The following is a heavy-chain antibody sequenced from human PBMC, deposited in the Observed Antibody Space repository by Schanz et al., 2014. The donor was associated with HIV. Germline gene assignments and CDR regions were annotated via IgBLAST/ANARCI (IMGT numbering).Heavy chain of an antibody. D-gene: IGHD3-3*02. CDR3: ARGRGLVALDP. CDR2: MNPKSGNT. Sequence: QVQLVQSGAEMRKPGASVKVSCKASGYTFSNHDINWVRQATGQGLEWMGWMNPKSGNTGYAQKFQGRVTMTRNVSTNTAFMELRSLGFDDTAIYFCARGRGLVALDPWGQGALVTV. CDR1: GYTFSNHD. J-gene: IGHJ5*02. V-gene: IGHV1-8*01.